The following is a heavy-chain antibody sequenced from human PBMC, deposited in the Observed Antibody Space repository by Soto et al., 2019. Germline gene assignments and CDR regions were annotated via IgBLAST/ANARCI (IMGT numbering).Heavy chain of an antibody. Sequence: NPSETLSLTCAVYGGSFSGYYWSWIRQPPGKGLEWIGEINHSGSTNYNPSLKSRVTISVDTSKNQFSLKLRSVTAADTAVYYCARGVVKRSRGVIWTKGWFDPWGQGTLVTVSS. CDR1: GGSFSGYY. CDR2: INHSGST. J-gene: IGHJ5*02. D-gene: IGHD3-10*01. V-gene: IGHV4-34*01. CDR3: ARGVVKRSRGVIWTKGWFDP.